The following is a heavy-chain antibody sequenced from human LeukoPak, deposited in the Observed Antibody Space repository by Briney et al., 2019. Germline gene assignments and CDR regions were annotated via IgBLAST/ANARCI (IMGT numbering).Heavy chain of an antibody. CDR3: TRDGRVAYEMDV. Sequence: GGSLRLSCAASGFTFSRHPMNWVRQAPGKGLEWVSYISPGTIYYADSVKGRFTISRDNAKNSLYLQMNSLRAEDTAVYYCTRDGRVAYEMDVWGQGTTVTVSS. CDR2: ISPGTI. CDR1: GFTFSRHP. D-gene: IGHD2-15*01. V-gene: IGHV3-48*01. J-gene: IGHJ6*02.